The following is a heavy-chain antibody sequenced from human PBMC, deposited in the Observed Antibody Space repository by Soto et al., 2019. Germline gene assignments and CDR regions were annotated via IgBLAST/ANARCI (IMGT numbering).Heavy chain of an antibody. CDR1: GGSISSGGYY. Sequence: QVQLQESGPGLVKPSQTLSLTCTVSGGSISSGGYYWSWIRQHPGKGLEWIGYIYYSGSTYCNPSLKSRVTISVDTSKNQFSLELSSVTGADTAVYYCARGGARIAVAGSTLYFDYWGQGTLVTVSS. CDR3: ARGGARIAVAGSTLYFDY. V-gene: IGHV4-31*03. CDR2: IYYSGST. J-gene: IGHJ4*02. D-gene: IGHD6-19*01.